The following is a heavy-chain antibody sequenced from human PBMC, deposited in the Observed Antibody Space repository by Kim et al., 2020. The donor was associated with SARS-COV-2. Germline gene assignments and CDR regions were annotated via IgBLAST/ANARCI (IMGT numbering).Heavy chain of an antibody. CDR3: AKARYAIFGVDFYYYYGMDV. V-gene: IGHV3-23*01. D-gene: IGHD3-3*01. J-gene: IGHJ6*02. Sequence: RFTISRDNSKNTLYLQMNSLRAEDTAVYYCAKARYAIFGVDFYYYYGMDVWGQGTTVTVSS.